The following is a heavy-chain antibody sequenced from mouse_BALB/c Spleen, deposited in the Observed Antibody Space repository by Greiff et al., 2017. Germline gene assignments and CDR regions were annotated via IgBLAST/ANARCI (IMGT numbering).Heavy chain of an antibody. J-gene: IGHJ3*01. CDR1: GYTFTDYA. V-gene: IGHV1S137*01. Sequence: VQLQQSGAELVRPGVSVKISCKGSGYTFTDYAMHWVKQSHAKSLEWIGVISTYYGDASYNQKFKGKATMTVDKSSSTAYMELARLTSEDSAIYYCARGYGNYVFAYWGQGTLVTVSA. CDR2: ISTYYGDA. D-gene: IGHD2-1*01. CDR3: ARGYGNYVFAY.